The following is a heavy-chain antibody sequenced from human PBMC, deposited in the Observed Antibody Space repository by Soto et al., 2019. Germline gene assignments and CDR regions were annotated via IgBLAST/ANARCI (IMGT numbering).Heavy chain of an antibody. CDR1: GFTFSSYA. CDR3: ARDHWSGSPARIDY. V-gene: IGHV3-30-3*01. Sequence: ESVGGVVQPGRSLRLSCAASGFTFSSYAMHWVRQAPGKGLEWVAVISYDGSNKYYADSVKGRFTISRDNSKNTLYLQMNSLRAEDTAVYYCARDHWSGSPARIDYWGQGTLVTVSS. D-gene: IGHD1-26*01. J-gene: IGHJ4*02. CDR2: ISYDGSNK.